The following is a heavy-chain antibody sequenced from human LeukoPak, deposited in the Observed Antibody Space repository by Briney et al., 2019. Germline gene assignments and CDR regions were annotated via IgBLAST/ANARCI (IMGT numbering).Heavy chain of an antibody. V-gene: IGHV3-23*01. Sequence: GGSLRLSCAMSGVTNSMSWVRQAPGKGLEWVSSISASGGGTHYTGSVKSRFTISRENSKKTIYLQMNSLRVDDTAKYFCAAWDPNFYYMDVWGKGTTVTVSS. D-gene: IGHD1-26*01. CDR1: GVTNS. CDR2: ISASGGGT. J-gene: IGHJ6*03. CDR3: AAWDPNFYYMDV.